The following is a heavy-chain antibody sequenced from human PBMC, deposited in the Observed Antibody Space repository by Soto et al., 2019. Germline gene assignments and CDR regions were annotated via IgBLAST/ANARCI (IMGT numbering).Heavy chain of an antibody. J-gene: IGHJ1*01. CDR3: ARATPIGSYVPP. CDR1: GYTFTSYY. V-gene: IGHV1-46*01. Sequence: QVQLVQSGAEVKKPGASVKVSCKASGYTFTSYYMHWVRQAPGQGLEWMGIINHRGGSTSYAQKFQGRVTMTRDTSTSTVYMELSRLRSEDTAVYSCARATPIGSYVPPWGQGTLVTVSS. CDR2: INHRGGST. D-gene: IGHD1-26*01.